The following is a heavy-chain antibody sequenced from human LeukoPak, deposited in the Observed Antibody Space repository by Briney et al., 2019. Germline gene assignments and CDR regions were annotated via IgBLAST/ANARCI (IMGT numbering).Heavy chain of an antibody. D-gene: IGHD4-11*01. CDR3: ARPLNDYTFDY. V-gene: IGHV1-2*02. CDR1: GYTFTGYS. CDR2: INPNNGGT. Sequence: GASVKVSCKASGYTFTGYSMHWVRQAPGQGLEWMGWINPNNGGTIYAQKFRGRVTMTKDTPISTAYMELSSLRSDDTAVYYCARPLNDYTFDYWGQGTLVTVSS. J-gene: IGHJ4*02.